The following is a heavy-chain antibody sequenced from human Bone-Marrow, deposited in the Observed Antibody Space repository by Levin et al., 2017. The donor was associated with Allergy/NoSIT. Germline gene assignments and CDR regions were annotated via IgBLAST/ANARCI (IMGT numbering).Heavy chain of an antibody. CDR1: GFNFNGYW. V-gene: IGHV3-74*03. D-gene: IGHD1-14*01. J-gene: IGHJ4*02. CDR3: VREANRYYFDS. CDR2: VNRDGTTT. Sequence: ETLSLTCAASGFNFNGYWMHWVRQGPGRGLEWVSRVNRDGTTTKYADFAKGRYTISRDNAKNTLYLQIHSLIVDDTAVYYCVREANRYYFDSWGQGTLVTAFS.